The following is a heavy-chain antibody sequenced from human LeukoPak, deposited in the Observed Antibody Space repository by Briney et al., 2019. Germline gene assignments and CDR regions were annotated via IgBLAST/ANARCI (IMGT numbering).Heavy chain of an antibody. J-gene: IGHJ4*02. CDR1: GFTFSSYT. Sequence: GSLRLSCAASGFTFSSYTMNWVRQAPGKGLEWVSSISSSSTYINYADSVKGRFTISRDNAKNALFLQVNSLRDEDTALYHCVTESAWLFDYWGQGTLVTVSS. D-gene: IGHD5-12*01. CDR2: ISSSSTYI. CDR3: VTESAWLFDY. V-gene: IGHV3-21*06.